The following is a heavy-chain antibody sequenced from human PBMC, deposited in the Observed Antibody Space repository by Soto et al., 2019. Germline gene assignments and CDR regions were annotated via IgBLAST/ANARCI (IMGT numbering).Heavy chain of an antibody. CDR3: ARDPAP. CDR2: IYNSGTT. Sequence: QVQLQESGPGLVKPSETLSLTCTVSGGSITRGGYYWSWIRQHPGKGLEWIVYIYNSGTTYYNPSLKSRVTRSVDTSKNQFSLKLTSVTAADTAVYYCARDPAPWGQGTLVTVSS. CDR1: GGSITRGGYY. V-gene: IGHV4-31*03. J-gene: IGHJ5*02.